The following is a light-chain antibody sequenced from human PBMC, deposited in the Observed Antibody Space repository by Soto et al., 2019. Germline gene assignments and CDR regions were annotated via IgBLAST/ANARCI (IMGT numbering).Light chain of an antibody. V-gene: IGLV1-44*01. CDR3: AAWDDSLNGQV. CDR1: SSNIGSNT. CDR2: SNN. Sequence: QSVLTQPPSASVTPGQRVTISCSGSSSNIGSNTVNWYQQLPGTAPKLLIYSNNQWPSGVPDRFSGSKSGTSASLAISGLQSEDEADYYCAAWDDSLNGQVFGGGTQLTVL. J-gene: IGLJ3*02.